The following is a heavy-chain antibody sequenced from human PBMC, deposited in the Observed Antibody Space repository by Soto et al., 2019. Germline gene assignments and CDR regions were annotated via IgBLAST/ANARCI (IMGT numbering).Heavy chain of an antibody. CDR3: ARVPFVGYFDWLDP. CDR1: GASISSYY. V-gene: IGHV4-59*01. J-gene: IGHJ5*02. D-gene: IGHD3-9*01. CDR2: MHHTQGT. Sequence: SETLSLTCSVSGASISSYYWTWIRQPPGGGLEWIGYMHHTQGTNDNPSLRGRVHMSMDTSMNQFSLRLTPVTAADTAVYYCARVPFVGYFDWLDPWGHGTLVTVSS.